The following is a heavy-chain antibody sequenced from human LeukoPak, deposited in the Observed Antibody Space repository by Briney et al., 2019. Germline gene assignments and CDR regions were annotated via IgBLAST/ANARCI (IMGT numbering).Heavy chain of an antibody. CDR2: ISPYNGNT. D-gene: IGHD2-15*01. V-gene: IGHV1-18*01. CDR3: ARDLDIVVVAAAVRHYGLDV. J-gene: IGHJ6*02. CDR1: GYTFNNYG. Sequence: GASVKVSCKASGYTFNNYGISWVRQAPGQGLEWMGWISPYNGNTNYAQKFQGRVTMTTDTSTTTAYMELRSLRSDDTAVYYCARDLDIVVVAAAVRHYGLDVWGQGTTVTVSS.